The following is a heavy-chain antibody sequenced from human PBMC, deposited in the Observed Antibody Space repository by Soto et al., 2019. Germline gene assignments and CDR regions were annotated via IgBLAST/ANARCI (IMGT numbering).Heavy chain of an antibody. Sequence: QVHLVESGGGVVQPGRSLRLSCAASGLSFGDDAMHWVRQAPGKGLEWVGVITYDGSSKYYADSVRGRFTISRDNSKSTLYLQMDSLITKDTAVYYCARDVGTQMDFWSTSGMDVWGQGTTGTVSS. CDR3: ARDVGTQMDFWSTSGMDV. D-gene: IGHD3-3*01. J-gene: IGHJ6*02. CDR1: GLSFGDDA. CDR2: ITYDGSSK. V-gene: IGHV3-30-3*01.